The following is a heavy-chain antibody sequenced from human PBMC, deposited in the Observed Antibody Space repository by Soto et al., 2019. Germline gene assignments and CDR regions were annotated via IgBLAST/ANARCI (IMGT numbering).Heavy chain of an antibody. CDR3: AKLGDDILTGSMRRVYYYGMDV. CDR2: ISGSGGST. Sequence: LRLSCAASGFTFSSYAMSWVRRAPGKGLEWVSAISGSGGSTYYADSVKGRFTISRDNSKNTLYLQMNSLRAEDTAVYYCAKLGDDILTGSMRRVYYYGMDVWGQGTTVTVSS. V-gene: IGHV3-23*01. J-gene: IGHJ6*02. D-gene: IGHD3-9*01. CDR1: GFTFSSYA.